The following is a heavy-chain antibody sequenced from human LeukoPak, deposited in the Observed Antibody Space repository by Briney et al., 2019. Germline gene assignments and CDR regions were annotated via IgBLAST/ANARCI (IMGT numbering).Heavy chain of an antibody. CDR3: AAARIMITLPVAFDI. Sequence: SETLSLTCTVSGGSISSYYWSWIRQPPGKGLEWIGYIYYSGSTNYNPSLKGRVTISVDTSKNQFSLKLSSVTAADTAVYYCAAARIMITLPVAFDIWGQGTMVTVSS. CDR2: IYYSGST. V-gene: IGHV4-59*01. CDR1: GGSISSYY. D-gene: IGHD3-16*01. J-gene: IGHJ3*02.